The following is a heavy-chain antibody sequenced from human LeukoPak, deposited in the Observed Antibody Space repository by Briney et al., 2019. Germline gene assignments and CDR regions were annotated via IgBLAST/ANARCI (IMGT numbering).Heavy chain of an antibody. CDR3: ARVAESDGIAAAVY. V-gene: IGHV3-48*04. J-gene: IGHJ4*02. D-gene: IGHD6-13*01. Sequence: GGSLRLSCAASGFTFSSYSMNWVRQAPGKGLEWVSYISSSSSTIYYADSVKGRFTISRDNAKNSLYLQMNNLRAEDTAVYYCARVAESDGIAAAVYWGQGTLVTVSS. CDR1: GFTFSSYS. CDR2: ISSSSSTI.